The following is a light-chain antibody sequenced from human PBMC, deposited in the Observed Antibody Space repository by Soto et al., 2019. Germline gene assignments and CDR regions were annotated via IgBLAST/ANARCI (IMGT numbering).Light chain of an antibody. V-gene: IGLV1-44*01. CDR2: NNN. CDR3: ATWDDSLNARGV. Sequence: QSVLTQPPSASGTPGQRVTISCSGSRSNIGNNAVSWYQQFPGTAPKLLIYNNNQRPSGGPGRFSGSKSGNSASLAISGLQAEDEADYYCATWDDSLNARGVFGGGTKLTVL. CDR1: RSNIGNNA. J-gene: IGLJ3*02.